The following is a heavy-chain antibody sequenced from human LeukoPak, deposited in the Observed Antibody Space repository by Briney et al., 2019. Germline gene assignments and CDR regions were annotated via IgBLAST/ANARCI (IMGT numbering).Heavy chain of an antibody. D-gene: IGHD2-21*02. Sequence: GGSLRLSCEASGFTFSNYAMSWVRQAPGKGLEWVSVIYSGGGTDYADSVKGRFTISRDNSKNTLYLQMNSLRAEDAAVYYCARAVGVTAIHNAFDIWGQGTMVTVSS. J-gene: IGHJ3*02. V-gene: IGHV3-66*02. CDR3: ARAVGVTAIHNAFDI. CDR2: IYSGGGT. CDR1: GFTFSNYA.